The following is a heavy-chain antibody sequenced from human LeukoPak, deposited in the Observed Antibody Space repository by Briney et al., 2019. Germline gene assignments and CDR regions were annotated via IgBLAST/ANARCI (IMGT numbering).Heavy chain of an antibody. CDR2: INSDGSST. CDR3: AREYSTGRNLYYFYYMDV. Sequence: GGSLRLSCAASGFTFSSYWMHWVRQAPGKGLVWVSRINSDGSSTSYADSVKGRFTISRDSANNSLFLQMDSLRAEDTAVYYCAREYSTGRNLYYFYYMDVWGTGTTVTVSS. V-gene: IGHV3-74*01. CDR1: GFTFSSYW. J-gene: IGHJ6*03. D-gene: IGHD6-19*01.